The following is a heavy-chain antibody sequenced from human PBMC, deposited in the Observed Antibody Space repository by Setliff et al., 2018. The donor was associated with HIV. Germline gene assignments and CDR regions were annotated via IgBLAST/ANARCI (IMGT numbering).Heavy chain of an antibody. D-gene: IGHD3-16*01. V-gene: IGHV1-69*10. CDR3: ARFGGGGELGYFDY. Sequence: SVKVSCKASGGTFSSYAISWVRQAPGQGLEWMGGIIPILGIANYAQKFKGRVTITADKSTSTVYMELRSLRSEDPAVYYCARFGGGGELGYFDYWGQGTLVTVSS. CDR2: IIPILGIA. J-gene: IGHJ4*02. CDR1: GGTFSSYA.